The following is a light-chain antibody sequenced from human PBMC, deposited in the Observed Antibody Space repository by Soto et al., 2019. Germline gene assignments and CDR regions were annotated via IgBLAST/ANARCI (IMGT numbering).Light chain of an antibody. V-gene: IGKV1-5*01. CDR2: DVS. J-gene: IGKJ1*01. CDR1: QGISGR. CDR3: QRDNSYST. Sequence: DIQMTQSPSTLSASVGDRVTITCRASQGISGRLAWYQQKPGKAPNLLIYDVSNLESGVPSRFSGTGAGKELTLTINSLQPAYFATSYCQRDNSYSTFGPGTKVEVK.